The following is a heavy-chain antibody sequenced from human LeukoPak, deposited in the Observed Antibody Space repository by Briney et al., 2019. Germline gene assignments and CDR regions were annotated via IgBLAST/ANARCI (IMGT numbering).Heavy chain of an antibody. CDR1: GGSFSGYY. CDR2: INHSGST. CDR3: AGHSGWSVDY. D-gene: IGHD6-19*01. V-gene: IGHV4-34*01. J-gene: IGHJ4*02. Sequence: SETLSLTCAVYGGSFSGYYWSWIRQPPGKGLEWIGEINHSGSTNYNPSLKSQVTISVDTSKNQFSLKLSSVTAADTAVYYCAGHSGWSVDYWGQGTLVTVSS.